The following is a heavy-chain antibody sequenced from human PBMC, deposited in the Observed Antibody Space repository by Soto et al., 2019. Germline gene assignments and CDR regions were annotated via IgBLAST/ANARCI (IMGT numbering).Heavy chain of an antibody. Sequence: PSETLSLTCTVSGGSISSGGYYWSWIRQHPGKGLEWIGYIYYSGSTNYNPSLKSRVTISVDTSKNQFSLKLSSVTAADTAVYCCARSPPINPTDYYYYYGMDVWGQGTTVTVSS. CDR1: GGSISSGGYY. D-gene: IGHD1-20*01. CDR3: ARSPPINPTDYYYYYGMDV. V-gene: IGHV4-61*08. CDR2: IYYSGST. J-gene: IGHJ6*02.